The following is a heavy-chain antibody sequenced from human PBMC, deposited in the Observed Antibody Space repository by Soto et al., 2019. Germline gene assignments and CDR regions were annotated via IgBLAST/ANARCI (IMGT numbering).Heavy chain of an antibody. Sequence: SETLSLTCTVSGGSISSSSYYWGWIRQPPGKGLEWIGSIYYSGSTYYNPSLKSRVTISVDTSKNQFSLKLSSVTAADTAVYYCAGVYDSSGYYHMAGWYFDLWGRGTLVTVSS. V-gene: IGHV4-39*01. CDR1: GGSISSSSYY. D-gene: IGHD3-22*01. J-gene: IGHJ2*01. CDR2: IYYSGST. CDR3: AGVYDSSGYYHMAGWYFDL.